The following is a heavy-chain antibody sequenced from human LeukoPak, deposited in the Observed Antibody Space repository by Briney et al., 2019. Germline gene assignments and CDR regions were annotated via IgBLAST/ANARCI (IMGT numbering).Heavy chain of an antibody. Sequence: GSLRLSCAASGFTFTNNFMSWVRQVPGKGLEWIGSIYHSGSTYHNPSLKSRVTISVDTSKNQFSLKLSSVTAADTAVYYCARIRGYSYGWGQGTLVTVSS. CDR1: GFTFTNNFM. CDR2: IYHSGST. D-gene: IGHD5-18*01. CDR3: ARIRGYSYG. V-gene: IGHV4-38-2*01. J-gene: IGHJ4*02.